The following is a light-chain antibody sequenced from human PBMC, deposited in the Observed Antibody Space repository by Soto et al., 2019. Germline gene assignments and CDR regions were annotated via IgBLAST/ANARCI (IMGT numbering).Light chain of an antibody. CDR3: QCYSSYPWT. CDR2: DAS. J-gene: IGKJ1*01. CDR1: QSWRNW. V-gene: IGKV1-5*01. Sequence: DLQMTQSPSTLSASVGDRVTITCRASQSWRNWLAWYQQKAGKAPRLLIYDASTLPSGVPSRFSGSGSGTEFSLTISSLQPDDFGTYYCQCYSSYPWTFGQGTKVDIK.